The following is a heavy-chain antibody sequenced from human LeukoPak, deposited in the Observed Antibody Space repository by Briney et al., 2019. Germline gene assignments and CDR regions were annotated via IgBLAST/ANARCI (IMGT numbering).Heavy chain of an antibody. J-gene: IGHJ4*02. CDR2: ISGSGGST. V-gene: IGHV3-23*01. D-gene: IGHD5-18*01. Sequence: SGGSLRLSCAASGFTFSSYAMSWVRQAPGKGLEWVSAISGSGGSTYYADSVKGQFTISRDNSKNTLYLQMNSLRAEDTAVYYCAKGGYSYGPRYFGYWGQGTLVTVSS. CDR1: GFTFSSYA. CDR3: AKGGYSYGPRYFGY.